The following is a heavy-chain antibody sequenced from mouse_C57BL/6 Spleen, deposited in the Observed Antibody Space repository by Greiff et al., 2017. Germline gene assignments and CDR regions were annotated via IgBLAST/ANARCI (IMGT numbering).Heavy chain of an antibody. CDR2: IYPGDGDT. CDR1: GYAFSSYW. J-gene: IGHJ4*01. Sequence: VQLQQSGAELVKPGASVKISCKASGYAFSSYWMNWVKQRPGTGLEWIGQIYPGDGDTNYNGKFKGKATLTADKSSSTAYMQLSSLTSEDSAVYFCARGDHGHDGDAMDYWGQGTSVTVSS. V-gene: IGHV1-80*01. CDR3: ARGDHGHDGDAMDY. D-gene: IGHD2-2*01.